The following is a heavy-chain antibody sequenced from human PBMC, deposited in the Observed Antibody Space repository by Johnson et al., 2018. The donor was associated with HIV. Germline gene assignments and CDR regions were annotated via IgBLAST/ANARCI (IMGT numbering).Heavy chain of an antibody. CDR1: GFSFSDYY. V-gene: IGHV3-11*04. J-gene: IGHJ3*02. Sequence: QVQLVESGGGLVKPGGSLRLSCAASGFSFSDYYMNWIRQAPGKGLEWVSYISSSGSAIYYADSVRGRFTISRDNAKNSLYLQMNSLRAEDTALYYCVRDDRPDGFDIWGQGTMVTVSS. CDR2: ISSSGSAI. CDR3: VRDDRPDGFDI.